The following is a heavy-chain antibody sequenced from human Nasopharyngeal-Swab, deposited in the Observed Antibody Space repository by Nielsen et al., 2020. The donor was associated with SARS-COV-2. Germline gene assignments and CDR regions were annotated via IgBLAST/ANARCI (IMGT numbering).Heavy chain of an antibody. CDR2: IYYSGST. CDR3: ARGRWGAVAATRRFDY. J-gene: IGHJ4*02. Sequence: LRLSCTVSGGSISSGGYYWSWIRQHPGKGLEWIGYIYYSGSTYYNPSLKSRVTISVDTSKNQFSLKLSSVTAADTAVYYCARGRWGAVAATRRFDYWGQGTLVTVSS. V-gene: IGHV4-31*03. CDR1: GGSISSGGYY. D-gene: IGHD2-15*01.